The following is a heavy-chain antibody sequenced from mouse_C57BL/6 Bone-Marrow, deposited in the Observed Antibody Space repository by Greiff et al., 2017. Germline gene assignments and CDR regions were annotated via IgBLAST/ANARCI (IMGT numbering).Heavy chain of an antibody. CDR1: GFNIKDDY. J-gene: IGHJ1*03. Sequence: EVQLQQSGAELVRPGASVKLSCTASGFNIKDDYMHWVKQRPEQGLEWIGWIDPENGDTEYASKFQGKATITADTSSNTASQLLSSLVYEDTAVYYCTSSYYWYFDVWGTGTTVTVSS. V-gene: IGHV14-4*01. CDR2: IDPENGDT. CDR3: TSSYYWYFDV. D-gene: IGHD1-1*01.